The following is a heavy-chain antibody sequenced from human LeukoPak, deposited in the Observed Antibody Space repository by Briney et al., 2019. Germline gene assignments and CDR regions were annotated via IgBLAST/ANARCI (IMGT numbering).Heavy chain of an antibody. J-gene: IGHJ4*02. V-gene: IGHV3-33*01. Sequence: GGSLRLSRAASGFTFSNYAMHWVRQAPGKGLEWVAIIWYDGSNKYYTDPVKGRFTVSRDNSKNTLDLQMNSLRAEDSAVYYCTRVGDGFTPDYWGQGTLVTVSS. CDR3: TRVGDGFTPDY. D-gene: IGHD5-24*01. CDR1: GFTFSNYA. CDR2: IWYDGSNK.